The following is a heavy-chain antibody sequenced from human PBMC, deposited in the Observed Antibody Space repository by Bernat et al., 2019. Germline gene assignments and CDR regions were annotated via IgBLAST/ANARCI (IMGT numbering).Heavy chain of an antibody. CDR2: ISGSGGST. CDR1: GFTFSSYW. Sequence: EVQLVESGGGLVQPGGSLRLSCAASGFTFSSYWMHWVRQAPGKGLVWVSAISGSGGSTYYADSVKGRFTNSRDNSKNTLYLQMNSLRAEDTAVYYCAKRAAGNEEFDYWGQGTLVTVSS. D-gene: IGHD1-1*01. J-gene: IGHJ4*02. V-gene: IGHV3-23*04. CDR3: AKRAAGNEEFDY.